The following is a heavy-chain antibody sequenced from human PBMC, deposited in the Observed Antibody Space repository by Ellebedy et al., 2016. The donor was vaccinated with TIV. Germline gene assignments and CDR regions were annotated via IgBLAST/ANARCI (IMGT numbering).Heavy chain of an antibody. J-gene: IGHJ4*02. CDR1: GYTFTSHY. CDR2: INPAGGTT. V-gene: IGHV1-46*01. Sequence: AASVKVSCKASGYTFTSHYIHWMRQAPGHGLEWMGIINPAGGTTYYAQNFQGRVTMTRDTSTSTVYMELNSLRSEDTAVYYCARDSRQWLEQYYYDYWGQGTLDIVSS. D-gene: IGHD6-19*01. CDR3: ARDSRQWLEQYYYDY.